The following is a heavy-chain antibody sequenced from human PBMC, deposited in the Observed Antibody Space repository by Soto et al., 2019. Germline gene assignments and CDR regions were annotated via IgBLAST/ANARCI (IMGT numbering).Heavy chain of an antibody. V-gene: IGHV1-18*04. J-gene: IGHJ4*02. CDR1: GYTFTTYG. CDR3: ARENNLWFGEFRLDC. D-gene: IGHD3-10*01. CDR2: ISAYNGNA. Sequence: ASVKVSCKASGYTFTTYGISWVRQAPGQGLEWMGWISAYNGNAKYAQKLQGRVTMTTDTSTSTAYMELRSLRSDDTAVYYCARENNLWFGEFRLDCWGQGTLVTVSS.